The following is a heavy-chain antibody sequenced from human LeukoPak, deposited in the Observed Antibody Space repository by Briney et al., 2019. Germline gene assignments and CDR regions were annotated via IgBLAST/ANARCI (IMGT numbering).Heavy chain of an antibody. CDR1: GGSISSSSYY. CDR3: ARGQGHYDFWSSHKYYMDV. D-gene: IGHD3-3*01. CDR2: FRYSGNT. Sequence: PSETLSLTCTVSGGSISSSSYYWGWIRQTPGKGLEWIESFRYSGNTYYNPSLKSRVTISVDTSNNQFSLKLSSVTAADMAVYSCARGQGHYDFWSSHKYYMDVWGKGTPVIVSS. J-gene: IGHJ6*03. V-gene: IGHV4-39*07.